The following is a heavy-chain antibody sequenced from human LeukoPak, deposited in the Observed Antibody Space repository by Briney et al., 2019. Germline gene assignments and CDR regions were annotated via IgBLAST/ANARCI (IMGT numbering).Heavy chain of an antibody. CDR2: INSSGSYM. CDR3: ARVQVQLERQVGLDY. D-gene: IGHD1-1*01. Sequence: GGSLRLSCAASGFTFSSYSMNWVRQAPGKGLEWVSSINSSGSYMYYADSLKGRFTISRDNAKNSLYLQMNSLRADDTAVYYCARVQVQLERQVGLDYWGQGTLVTVSS. J-gene: IGHJ4*02. CDR1: GFTFSSYS. V-gene: IGHV3-21*04.